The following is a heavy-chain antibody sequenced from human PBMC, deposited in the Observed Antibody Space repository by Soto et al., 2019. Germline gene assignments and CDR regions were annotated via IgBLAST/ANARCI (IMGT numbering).Heavy chain of an antibody. Sequence: EVQLVESGGGLVQPGRSLRLSCVASGFTFGDYGMHWVRQAPGRGPEWVSGISWNSRNIGYAETVKGRFTISRDNAKNSLYLQMNSLRAEDTALYYCVKDGLTSVFGLVHDGSDIWGHGTMVTVSS. D-gene: IGHD3-3*01. CDR1: GFTFGDYG. V-gene: IGHV3-9*01. CDR2: ISWNSRNI. J-gene: IGHJ3*02. CDR3: VKDGLTSVFGLVHDGSDI.